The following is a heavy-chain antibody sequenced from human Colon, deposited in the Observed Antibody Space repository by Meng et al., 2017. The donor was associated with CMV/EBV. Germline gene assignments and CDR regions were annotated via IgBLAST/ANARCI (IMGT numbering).Heavy chain of an antibody. Sequence: AFGASIHSSNYFWSWIRQPPGKGLDWIGYIYDSGSTYYNPSLKSRVFISLGTSKNQFSLRLNSVTAADTAVYYCARAYYYDGSPFDYWGQGTLVTVSS. J-gene: IGHJ4*02. CDR3: ARAYYYDGSPFDY. CDR2: IYDSGST. V-gene: IGHV4-30-4*01. CDR1: GASIHSSNYF. D-gene: IGHD3-22*01.